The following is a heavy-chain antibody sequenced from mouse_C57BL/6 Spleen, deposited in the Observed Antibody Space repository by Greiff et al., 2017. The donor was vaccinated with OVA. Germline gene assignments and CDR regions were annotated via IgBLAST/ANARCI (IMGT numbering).Heavy chain of an antibody. CDR1: GYTFTDYN. Sequence: VQLQQSGPELVKPGASVKMSCKASGYTFTDYNMHWVKQSHGKSLEWIGYINPNNGGTSYNQKFKGKATLTVNKSSSTAYMKLRSLTSEDSAVYSCARSYDGYYYAMDYWGQGTSVTVSS. D-gene: IGHD2-3*01. V-gene: IGHV1-22*01. CDR3: ARSYDGYYYAMDY. CDR2: INPNNGGT. J-gene: IGHJ4*01.